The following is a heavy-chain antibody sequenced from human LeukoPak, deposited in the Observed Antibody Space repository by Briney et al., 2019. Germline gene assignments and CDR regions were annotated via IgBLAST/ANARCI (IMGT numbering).Heavy chain of an antibody. CDR3: ARSEALVRGGFDF. CDR2: IYHSGST. D-gene: IGHD3-10*01. V-gene: IGHV4-38-2*01. J-gene: IGHJ4*02. CDR1: GFTFSSYS. Sequence: GSLRLSCAASGFTFSSYSMNWIRQSPGKGLEWIGSIYHSGSTYYNPSLKSRVTISVDTSKNQFSLKLSSVTAADMAVYYCARSEALVRGGFDFWGQGTLVTVSS.